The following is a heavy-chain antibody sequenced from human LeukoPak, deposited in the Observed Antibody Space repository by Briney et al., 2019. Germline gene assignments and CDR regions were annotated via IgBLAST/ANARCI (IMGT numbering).Heavy chain of an antibody. D-gene: IGHD2-15*01. J-gene: IGHJ4*02. V-gene: IGHV1-8*01. CDR2: MNPNSGNT. Sequence: ASVKVSCKASGYTFTSYDINWVRQATGQGLEWMGWMNPNSGNTGYAQKFQGRVTMTRNTSISTAYIELSSPRSEDTAVYYCARGARYYCSGGSCYSGVAYWGQGTLVTVSS. CDR3: ARGARYYCSGGSCYSGVAY. CDR1: GYTFTSYD.